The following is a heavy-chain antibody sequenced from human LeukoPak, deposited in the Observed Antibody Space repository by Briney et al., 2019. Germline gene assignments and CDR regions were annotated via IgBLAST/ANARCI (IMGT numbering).Heavy chain of an antibody. CDR2: IYPGDSDT. D-gene: IGHD3-3*01. Sequence: GESLKISCKGSGYSFTSYWIGWVRQMPGEGLEWMGFIYPGDSDTRYSPSFQGQVTISADKSISTAYLQWSSLKASDTAIYYCARPRDDFWSGYYWADAFDIWGQGTMVTVSS. CDR3: ARPRDDFWSGYYWADAFDI. V-gene: IGHV5-51*01. CDR1: GYSFTSYW. J-gene: IGHJ3*02.